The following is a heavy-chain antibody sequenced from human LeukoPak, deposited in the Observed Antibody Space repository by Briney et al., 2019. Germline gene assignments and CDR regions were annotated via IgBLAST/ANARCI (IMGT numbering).Heavy chain of an antibody. CDR2: IYHSGSS. J-gene: IGHJ4*02. CDR1: GYSISSGRY. CDR3: AREPRITAAVDY. Sequence: SETLSRTCTVSGYSISSGRYWGWIRQSPGKGLEWIGSIYHSGSSYYNPSLKSRVTISVDTSKNQFSLKLSSVTAADTAVYYCAREPRITAAVDYWGQGTLVTVSS. D-gene: IGHD6-13*01. V-gene: IGHV4-38-2*02.